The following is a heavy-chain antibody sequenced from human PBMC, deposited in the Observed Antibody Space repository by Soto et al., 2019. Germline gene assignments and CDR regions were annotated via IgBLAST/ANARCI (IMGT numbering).Heavy chain of an antibody. V-gene: IGHV4-30-4*01. D-gene: IGHD3-10*01. CDR3: ASFVLWFGELSKPYYFDY. CDR1: GGSISSGDYY. CDR2: IYYSGST. Sequence: SETLSLTCTVSGGSISSGDYYWSWIRQPPGKGLEWIGYIYYSGSTYYNPSLESRVTISVDTSKNQFSLKLSSVTAADTAVYYCASFVLWFGELSKPYYFDYWGQGTLVTVSS. J-gene: IGHJ4*02.